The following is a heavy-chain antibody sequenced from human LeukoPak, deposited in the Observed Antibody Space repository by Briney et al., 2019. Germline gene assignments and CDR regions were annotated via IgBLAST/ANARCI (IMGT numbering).Heavy chain of an antibody. CDR3: VGMIVGTVYYFDY. J-gene: IGHJ4*02. Sequence: ASVKVSCKVSGYTLTELSMHWVRQAPGKGLEWMGGFDPEDGETIYAQKFQGRVTMTEDTSTDTAYMELSSLRSEDTAVYYCVGMIVGTVYYFDYWGQGTLDTVSS. D-gene: IGHD3-22*01. V-gene: IGHV1-24*01. CDR2: FDPEDGET. CDR1: GYTLTELS.